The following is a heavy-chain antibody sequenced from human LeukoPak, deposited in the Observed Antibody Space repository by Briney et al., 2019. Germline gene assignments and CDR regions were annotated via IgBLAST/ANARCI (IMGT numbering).Heavy chain of an antibody. Sequence: GGSLRLSCAASGFTFSSYWMNWARQAPGKGLEWVASINHNGNVNYYVDSVKGRFTISRDNAKNSLYLQMSNLRAEDTAVYFCANLYDFWSGYYSPPSDYWGQGTLVTVSS. D-gene: IGHD3-3*01. CDR1: GFTFSSYW. CDR2: INHNGNVN. J-gene: IGHJ4*02. CDR3: ANLYDFWSGYYSPPSDY. V-gene: IGHV3-7*03.